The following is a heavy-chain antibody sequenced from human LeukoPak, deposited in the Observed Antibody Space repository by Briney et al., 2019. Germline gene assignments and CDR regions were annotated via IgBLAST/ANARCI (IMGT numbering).Heavy chain of an antibody. V-gene: IGHV3-74*01. D-gene: IGHD3-10*01. CDR2: INPDGSST. J-gene: IGHJ4*02. CDR3: ARGYYGSGSYYNYLFDY. CDR1: GFTLSDYW. Sequence: PGGSLRLSCAASGFTLSDYWMHWVRQGPGKGLVWVSRINPDGSSTNDADFVKGRFTISRDNAKNTLNLQMNSLRAEDTAVYYCARGYYGSGSYYNYLFDYWGQGTLVTVSS.